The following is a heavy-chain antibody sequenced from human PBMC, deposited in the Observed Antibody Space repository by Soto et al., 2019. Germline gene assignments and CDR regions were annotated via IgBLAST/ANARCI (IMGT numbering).Heavy chain of an antibody. CDR3: ARVGGFAP. Sequence: QVHLVQSGAEVKKPGASVKVSCKASGYTFTNYAIHWVRQAPGQGLEWMAWINAGNGDTKYSQKFQGRVTITRDTSATTAYMELSSLRSEDTAVYYCARVGGFAPWGQGTLITVSS. J-gene: IGHJ5*02. V-gene: IGHV1-3*01. D-gene: IGHD2-15*01. CDR1: GYTFTNYA. CDR2: INAGNGDT.